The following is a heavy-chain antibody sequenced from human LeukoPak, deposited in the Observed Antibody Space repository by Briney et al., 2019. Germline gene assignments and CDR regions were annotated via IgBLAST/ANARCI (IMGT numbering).Heavy chain of an antibody. J-gene: IGHJ4*02. V-gene: IGHV3-30-3*01. CDR1: GFTFSSYA. Sequence: GGSLRLSCAASGFTFSSYAMSWVRQAPGKGLEWVAVISYDGSNKYYADSVKGRFTIPRDNSKNTLYLQMNSLRAEDTAVYYCARDSCGGDCYLFDYWGQGTLVTVSS. D-gene: IGHD2-21*02. CDR2: ISYDGSNK. CDR3: ARDSCGGDCYLFDY.